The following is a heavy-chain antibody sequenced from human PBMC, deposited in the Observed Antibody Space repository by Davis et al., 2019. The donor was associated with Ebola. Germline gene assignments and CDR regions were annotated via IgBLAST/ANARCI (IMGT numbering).Heavy chain of an antibody. CDR1: GFRFSSSW. V-gene: IGHV3-74*01. D-gene: IGHD2-15*01. Sequence: PGGSLRLSCVASGFRFSSSWMHWIRQIPGKGLVWVGHVNSGGSYTYYAESVKGRFTISRDNAKNTLYLQMNSLRAEDTAVYYCGSPVVAWGQGTLVTVSS. J-gene: IGHJ4*02. CDR3: GSPVVA. CDR2: VNSGGSYT.